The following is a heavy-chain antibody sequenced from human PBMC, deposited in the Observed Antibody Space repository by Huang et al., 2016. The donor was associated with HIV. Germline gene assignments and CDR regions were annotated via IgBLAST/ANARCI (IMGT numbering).Heavy chain of an antibody. V-gene: IGHV3-48*01. CDR3: ARTEMEYYYGSSGYYPDY. D-gene: IGHD3-22*01. CDR1: GFDFSKYS. Sequence: EVQLVESGGALVQPGGSLKLSCVVSGFDFSKYSMNWVRQAPGKGLEWVAYISGTSSNIYYADSVKGRFTISRDNAKNSVFLQMRSLRAEDTALYYCARTEMEYYYGSSGYYPDYWGQGTQVTVS. CDR2: ISGTSSNI. J-gene: IGHJ4*02.